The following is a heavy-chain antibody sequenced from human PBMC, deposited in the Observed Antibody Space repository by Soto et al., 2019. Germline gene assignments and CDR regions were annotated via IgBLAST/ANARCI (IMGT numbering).Heavy chain of an antibody. Sequence: ETLSLTCTVSGGSISSSSYYWGWIRQPPGKGLEWIGSIYYSGSTYYNPSLKSRVTISVDTSKNQFSLKLSSVTAADTAVYYCARPQYCSGGSCHGWFDPWGQGTLVTVSS. V-gene: IGHV4-39*01. CDR2: IYYSGST. CDR3: ARPQYCSGGSCHGWFDP. J-gene: IGHJ5*02. CDR1: GGSISSSSYY. D-gene: IGHD2-15*01.